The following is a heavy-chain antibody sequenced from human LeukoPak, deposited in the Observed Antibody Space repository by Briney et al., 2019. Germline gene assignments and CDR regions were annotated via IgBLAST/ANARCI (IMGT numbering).Heavy chain of an antibody. CDR2: FDPEDGET. V-gene: IGHV1-24*01. Sequence: ASVKVSCKASGYTLTELSMHWVRQAPGKGLEWMGGFDPEDGETIYAQKFQGRVTMTEDTSTDTAYVELSSLRSEDTAVYYCATYYDFWSGYYADWGQGTLVTVSS. J-gene: IGHJ4*02. D-gene: IGHD3-3*01. CDR1: GYTLTELS. CDR3: ATYYDFWSGYYAD.